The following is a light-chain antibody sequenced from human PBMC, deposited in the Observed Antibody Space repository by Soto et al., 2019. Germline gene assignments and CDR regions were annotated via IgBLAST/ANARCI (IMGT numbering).Light chain of an antibody. Sequence: EIVLTQSPATLSVSPGERVTLSCRASQSVRSHLAWYRQRPGQAPRLLIYDASSRATGVPARFSGSGSGTEFALTISSLQSEDFAIYYCQQYNSYLWTFGQGTKVEIK. CDR3: QQYNSYLWT. V-gene: IGKV3-15*01. CDR1: QSVRSH. CDR2: DAS. J-gene: IGKJ1*01.